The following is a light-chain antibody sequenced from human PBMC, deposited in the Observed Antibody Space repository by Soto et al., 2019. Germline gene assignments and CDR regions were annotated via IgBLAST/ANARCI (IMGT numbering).Light chain of an antibody. V-gene: IGLV2-14*01. CDR1: SSDIGSYNR. CDR3: NSYTTSSTYV. Sequence: QSVLTQPASVSGSPGQSITISCTGTSSDIGSYNRVSWYQQPPGTAPKLMIYEVGNRPSGVSNRFSGSKSGNTASLTISGLQAEDEADYFCNSYTTSSTYVFGTGTKVTVL. J-gene: IGLJ1*01. CDR2: EVG.